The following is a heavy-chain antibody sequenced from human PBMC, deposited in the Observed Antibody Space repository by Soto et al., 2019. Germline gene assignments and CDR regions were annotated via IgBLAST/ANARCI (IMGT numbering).Heavy chain of an antibody. CDR3: ASIPPSAVGATSEVDY. Sequence: PGGSLRLSCAASGFTFSSYSMNWVRQAPGKGLEWVSSISSSSSYIYYADSVKGRFTISRDNAKNTLYLQMNSLRAEDTGVYYCASIPPSAVGATSEVDYWGQGILVTVSS. CDR2: ISSSSSYI. D-gene: IGHD1-26*01. V-gene: IGHV3-21*01. CDR1: GFTFSSYS. J-gene: IGHJ4*02.